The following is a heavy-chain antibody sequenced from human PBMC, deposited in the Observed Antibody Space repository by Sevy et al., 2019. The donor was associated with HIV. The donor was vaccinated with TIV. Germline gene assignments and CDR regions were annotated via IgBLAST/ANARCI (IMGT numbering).Heavy chain of an antibody. CDR1: GGSFSGYY. CDR3: ARGRRGWYVITPAHYYYYGMDV. Sequence: SETLSLTCAVYGGSFSGYYWSWIRQPPGKGLEWIGEINHSGSTNYNPSLKSRVTISVDTSKNQFSLKLSSVTAADTAVYYCARGRRGWYVITPAHYYYYGMDVWGHGTTVTVSS. V-gene: IGHV4-34*01. D-gene: IGHD6-19*01. CDR2: INHSGST. J-gene: IGHJ6*02.